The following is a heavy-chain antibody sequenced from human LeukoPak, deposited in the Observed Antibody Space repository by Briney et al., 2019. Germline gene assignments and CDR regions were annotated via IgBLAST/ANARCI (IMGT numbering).Heavy chain of an antibody. CDR2: MNPNSGNT. CDR3: ARAYSRTPSIAARRVGYYGMDV. D-gene: IGHD6-6*01. J-gene: IGHJ6*02. CDR1: GYTFTSYD. V-gene: IGHV1-8*01. Sequence: GASVKVSCKASGYTFTSYDINWVRQATGQGLEWMGWMNPNSGNTGYAQKFQGRVTMTRTTSISTAYMELSSLRSEDTAVYYCARAYSRTPSIAARRVGYYGMDVWGQGTTVTVSS.